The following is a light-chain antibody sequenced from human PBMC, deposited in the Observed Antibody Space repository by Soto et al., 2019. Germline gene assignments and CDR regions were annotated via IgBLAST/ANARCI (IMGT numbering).Light chain of an antibody. CDR1: QSISSW. J-gene: IGKJ1*01. V-gene: IGKV1-5*03. CDR3: QHYKESST. Sequence: DIQMTQSPSTLSASVGDRVTITCRASQSISSWLAWYQQKPGKAPKLLIYEESSSEIGVPPRFSGSGFGTEFTLTISSLQPDDFATYYCQHYKESSTFGQGNRLEIK. CDR2: EES.